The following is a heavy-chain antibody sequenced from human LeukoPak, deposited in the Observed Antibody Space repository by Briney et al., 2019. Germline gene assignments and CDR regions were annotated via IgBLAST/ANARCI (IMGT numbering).Heavy chain of an antibody. CDR1: GFTFSSYG. Sequence: GGTLRLSCAASGFTFSSYGVSWVRQAPGKGLEWVSGISGSGHRTYYADSVKGRFTISRDNSKNTLYLQMNSLRAEDTAVYYCARGYNHFDYWGQGTLVTVSS. V-gene: IGHV3-23*01. D-gene: IGHD5-18*01. CDR3: ARGYNHFDY. J-gene: IGHJ4*02. CDR2: ISGSGHRT.